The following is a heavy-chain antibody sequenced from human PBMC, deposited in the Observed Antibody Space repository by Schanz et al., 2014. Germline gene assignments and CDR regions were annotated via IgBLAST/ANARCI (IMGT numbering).Heavy chain of an antibody. Sequence: QVQLQESGPGLVKPSGTLSLTCAVSGGSISSSDWWSWVRQPPGKGLEWIGEIYHSGSTNYNPSRKSRVTISVDKPKKQFTRKVTSMTAADTAVYYCARGHHPHGITVAARGFDPWGQGTLVTVSS. V-gene: IGHV4-4*02. CDR1: GGSISSSDW. D-gene: IGHD6-19*01. CDR3: ARGHHPHGITVAARGFDP. CDR2: IYHSGST. J-gene: IGHJ5*02.